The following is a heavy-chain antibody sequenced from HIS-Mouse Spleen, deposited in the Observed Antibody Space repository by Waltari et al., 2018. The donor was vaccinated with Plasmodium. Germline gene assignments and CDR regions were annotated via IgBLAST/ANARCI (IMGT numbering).Heavy chain of an antibody. CDR1: GGSIISSSYY. Sequence: QLQLQESGPGLVKPSETLSLTCTVPGGSIISSSYYWGWIRQPPGTGLEWIGSIYYSGSTYYNPSLKSRVTISVDTSKNQFSLKLSSVTAADTAVYYCARRGGSYYYFDYWGQGTLVTVSS. CDR2: IYYSGST. V-gene: IGHV4-39*01. D-gene: IGHD1-26*01. J-gene: IGHJ4*02. CDR3: ARRGGSYYYFDY.